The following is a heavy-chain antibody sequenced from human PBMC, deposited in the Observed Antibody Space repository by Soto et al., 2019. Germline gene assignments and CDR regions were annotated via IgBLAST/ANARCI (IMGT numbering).Heavy chain of an antibody. V-gene: IGHV4-34*01. CDR2: INHSGST. CDR3: ATDRLGFGDPPFFDY. Sequence: SETLSLTCAVYGGSFSGYYWSWIRQPPGKGLEWIGEINHSGSTNYNPSLKSRVTISVDTSKNQFSLKLSSVTAADTSVYYCATDRLGFGDPPFFDYWGQGTLVTVSS. D-gene: IGHD3-10*01. CDR1: GGSFSGYY. J-gene: IGHJ4*02.